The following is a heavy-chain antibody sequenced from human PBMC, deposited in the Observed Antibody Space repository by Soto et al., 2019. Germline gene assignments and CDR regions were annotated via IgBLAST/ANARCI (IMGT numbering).Heavy chain of an antibody. J-gene: IGHJ4*02. CDR3: ARGLRFLEEAY. V-gene: IGHV4-59*01. Sequence: SETLSLTCTVSGGSINSYFWSWIRQPPGKGLEWIGYIYYSGSTNSNPSLKRRVTISVDTSKNQFSLKLSSVTAADTAVYYCARGLRFLEEAYWGQGTLVTVSS. CDR2: IYYSGST. D-gene: IGHD3-3*01. CDR1: GGSINSYF.